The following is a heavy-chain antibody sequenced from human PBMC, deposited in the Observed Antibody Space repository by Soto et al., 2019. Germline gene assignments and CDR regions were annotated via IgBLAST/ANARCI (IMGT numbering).Heavy chain of an antibody. Sequence: EVQLVESGGGSVQPGGSLRLSCAASGFTFSRYWMHWVRQAPGKGLEWVSRINSYGSSTDYADSVKGRFAVSRDNSRDTLYLQMNRLTAEDTAIYYCAKGGATYGLLTHDYWGQGTLVTVSS. CDR3: AKGGATYGLLTHDY. CDR2: INSYGSST. D-gene: IGHD3-9*01. J-gene: IGHJ4*02. V-gene: IGHV3-74*01. CDR1: GFTFSRYW.